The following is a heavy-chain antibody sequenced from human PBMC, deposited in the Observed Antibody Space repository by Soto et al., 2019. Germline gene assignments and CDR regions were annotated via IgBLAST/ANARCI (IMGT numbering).Heavy chain of an antibody. J-gene: IGHJ6*03. CDR2: IYSGGST. CDR3: TRMGNYYYYYMDV. Sequence: EVQLVESGGGLVQPGGSLRLSCAASGFTVSSNYMSWVRQAPGKGLEWVSVIYSGGSTYYADSVKGRFTISRDNSKNTLWLQMNTLRAEDTATYYCTRMGNYYYYYMDVWGKGTTVTVSS. D-gene: IGHD6-13*01. V-gene: IGHV3-66*01. CDR1: GFTVSSNY.